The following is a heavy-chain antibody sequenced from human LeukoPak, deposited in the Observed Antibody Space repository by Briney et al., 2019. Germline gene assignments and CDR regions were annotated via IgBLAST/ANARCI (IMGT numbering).Heavy chain of an antibody. D-gene: IGHD2-15*01. CDR1: GFTFSQKP. CDR2: IRSQTAGGTT. J-gene: IGHJ1*01. Sequence: GGSLRLSCAASGFTFSQKPMHWVRQAPGKGLEWVGRIRSQTAGGTTDFAAPVKGRFSISRDDSKNSLYLQMNSLTSEDTAVYYCAHGSAQYYEYWGQGTLVTVSS. V-gene: IGHV3-15*07. CDR3: AHGSAQYYEY.